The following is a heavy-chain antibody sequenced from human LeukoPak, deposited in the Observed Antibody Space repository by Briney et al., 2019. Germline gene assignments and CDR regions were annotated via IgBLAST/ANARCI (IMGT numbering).Heavy chain of an antibody. D-gene: IGHD6-13*01. V-gene: IGHV3-7*05. CDR1: GFTFSSYW. CDR2: IKQDGSEK. Sequence: GGSLRLSCAASGFTFSSYWLSWVRQAPGKGLEWVANIKQDGSEKYYVDSVKGRFTISRDNAKNSLYLQMNSLRAEDTAVYYSSLEGSSWYRYFQHWGQGTLVTVSS. CDR3: SLEGSSWYRYFQH. J-gene: IGHJ1*01.